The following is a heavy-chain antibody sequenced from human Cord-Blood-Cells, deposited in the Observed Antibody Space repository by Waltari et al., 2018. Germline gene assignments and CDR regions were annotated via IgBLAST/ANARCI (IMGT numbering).Heavy chain of an antibody. J-gene: IGHJ4*02. CDR2: ISYDGRNK. V-gene: IGHV3-30*18. CDR1: GFTFSSYG. Sequence: QVQLVESGGGVVQPGRSLRLSCAASGFTFSSYGMHWVRQAPGKGLEGVAVISYDGRNKYYADSVKGRFTISRDNSKNTLYLQMNSLRAEDTAVYYCAKDRNWNYFDYWGQGTLVTVSS. CDR3: AKDRNWNYFDY. D-gene: IGHD1-1*01.